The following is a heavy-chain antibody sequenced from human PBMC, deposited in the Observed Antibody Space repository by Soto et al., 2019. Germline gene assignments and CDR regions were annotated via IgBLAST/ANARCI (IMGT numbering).Heavy chain of an antibody. V-gene: IGHV1-8*01. D-gene: IGHD1-26*01. CDR2: MNPNSGNT. J-gene: IGHJ6*02. CDR1: GYTFTSYD. CDR3: ARGGRSYWDYYYYGIDV. Sequence: QVQLVQSGAEVKKPGASVKVSCKASGYTFTSYDINWVRQATGQGLEWMGWMNPNSGNTGYAQKFQGRVTMTRNTSISTADMELSSLRSEDTAVYYCARGGRSYWDYYYYGIDVWGQGTTVTVSS.